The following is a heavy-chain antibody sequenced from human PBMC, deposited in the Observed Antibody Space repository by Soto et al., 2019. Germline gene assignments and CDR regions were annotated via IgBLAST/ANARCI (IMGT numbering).Heavy chain of an antibody. CDR1: GASVSSNSAA. V-gene: IGHV6-1*01. Sequence: SQTLSLTSAISGASVSSNSAAWNCIRQSPSRGLEWLGRTYYRSKWYNDYAVSVKSRITINPDTSKNQFSLQLNSVTPEDTAVYYCARDYSIEANYYYGMDVCAQRTTVTVSS. CDR2: TYYRSKWYN. D-gene: IGHD6-6*01. J-gene: IGHJ6*02. CDR3: ARDYSIEANYYYGMDV.